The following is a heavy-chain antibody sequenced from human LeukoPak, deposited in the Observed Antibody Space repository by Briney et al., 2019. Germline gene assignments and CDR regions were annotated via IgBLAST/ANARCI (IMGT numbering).Heavy chain of an antibody. CDR2: ISGSGGST. J-gene: IGHJ5*02. D-gene: IGHD5/OR15-5a*01. V-gene: IGHV3-23*01. CDR1: GFTFSSYA. Sequence: GGSLRLSCAASGFTFSSYAMSWVRQAPGKGLEWVSAISGSGGSTYYADSVKGRFTISRDNSKNTLYLQMNSLRAEDTAVYYCAKTLRFPQYNWFDPWGPGNPGHRLL. CDR3: AKTLRFPQYNWFDP.